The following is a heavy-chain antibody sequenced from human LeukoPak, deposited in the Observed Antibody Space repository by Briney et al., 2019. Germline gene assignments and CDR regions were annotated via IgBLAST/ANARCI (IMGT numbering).Heavy chain of an antibody. CDR3: ARGRSVVVAANKYNWFDP. D-gene: IGHD2-15*01. CDR2: INPNSGGT. V-gene: IGHV1-2*06. Sequence: ASVKVSCKASGYTFTGYYMHWVRQAPGQGLEWMGRINPNSGGTNYAQKFQGRVTKTRDTSISTAYMELSRLRSDDTAVYYCARGRSVVVAANKYNWFDPWGQGTLVTVSS. CDR1: GYTFTGYY. J-gene: IGHJ5*02.